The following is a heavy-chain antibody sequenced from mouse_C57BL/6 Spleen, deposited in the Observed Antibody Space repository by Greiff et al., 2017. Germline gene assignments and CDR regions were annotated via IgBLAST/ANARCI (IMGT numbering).Heavy chain of an antibody. CDR3: TTHYSNTYAMDY. Sequence: EVQLQQSGAELVRPGASVKLSCTASGFNIKDYYMHWVKQRPEQGLEWIGRIDPEDGDTEYAPKFQGKATMTADTSSNTAYLQLSSLTSEDTAVYYCTTHYSNTYAMDYWGQGTSVTVSS. V-gene: IGHV14-1*01. CDR1: GFNIKDYY. J-gene: IGHJ4*01. CDR2: IDPEDGDT. D-gene: IGHD2-5*01.